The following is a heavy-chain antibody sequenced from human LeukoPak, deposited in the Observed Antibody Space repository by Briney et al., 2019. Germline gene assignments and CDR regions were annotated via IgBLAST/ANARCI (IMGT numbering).Heavy chain of an antibody. CDR1: GFTFSSYS. J-gene: IGHJ3*02. V-gene: IGHV3-21*01. D-gene: IGHD3-10*01. Sequence: GGSLRLSCAASGFTFSSYSMSWVRQAPGKGLEWVSSISSSSSYIYYADSVKGRFTISRDNAKNSLYLQMNSLRAEDTAVYYCARDSGPLAFDIWGQGTMVTVSS. CDR3: ARDSGPLAFDI. CDR2: ISSSSSYI.